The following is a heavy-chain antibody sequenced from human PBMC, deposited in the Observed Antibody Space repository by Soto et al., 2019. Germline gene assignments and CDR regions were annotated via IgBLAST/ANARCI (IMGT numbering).Heavy chain of an antibody. CDR3: AKVSSSGWDFDY. V-gene: IGHV3-23*01. Sequence: GGSLILSCVSSGFTFSNYAMSWVRQTPGRGLEWVSAISGDGTATYFANFLRGRFIISRDNSRNTLYLQMDTMRGEDTAIYYCAKVSSSGWDFDYWGQGTPVNVSS. J-gene: IGHJ4*02. D-gene: IGHD6-19*01. CDR2: ISGDGTAT. CDR1: GFTFSNYA.